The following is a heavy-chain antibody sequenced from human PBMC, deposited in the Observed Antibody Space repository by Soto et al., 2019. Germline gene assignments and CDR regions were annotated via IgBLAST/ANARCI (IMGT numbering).Heavy chain of an antibody. D-gene: IGHD4-17*01. CDR1: GFTFSSYS. J-gene: IGHJ6*02. Sequence: EVQLVESGGGLVQPGGSLRLSCAASGFTFSSYSMNWVRQAPGKGLEWVSYISSSSSTIYYADSVKGRFTISRDNAKNSLYLQMNRLRADATAVYYCARDYGDCDGAYGMDVWGQGTTVTVSS. CDR3: ARDYGDCDGAYGMDV. V-gene: IGHV3-48*01. CDR2: ISSSSSTI.